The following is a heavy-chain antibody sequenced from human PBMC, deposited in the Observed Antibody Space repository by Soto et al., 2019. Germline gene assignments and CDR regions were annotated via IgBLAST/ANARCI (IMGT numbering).Heavy chain of an antibody. Sequence: PGGSLRLSCAASGFTFSSYWMSWVRQAPGKGLEWVANIKQDGSEKYYVDSVKGRFTISRDNAKNSLYLQMNSLRAEDTAVYYCATNWNDEYFDYWGQGTLVTVS. V-gene: IGHV3-7*01. CDR3: ATNWNDEYFDY. J-gene: IGHJ4*02. D-gene: IGHD1-1*01. CDR2: IKQDGSEK. CDR1: GFTFSSYW.